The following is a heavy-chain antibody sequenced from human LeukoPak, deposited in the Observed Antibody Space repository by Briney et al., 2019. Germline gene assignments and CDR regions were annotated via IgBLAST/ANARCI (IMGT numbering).Heavy chain of an antibody. J-gene: IGHJ6*03. Sequence: ASVKVSCKASGDTFSSYYMHWVRQAPGQGLEWMGGIIPIFGTANYAQKFQGRVTITADKSTSTAYMERSSLRSEDTAVYYCARVYYDGSGYWISDYYYYYMDVWGKGTTVTVSS. D-gene: IGHD3-22*01. CDR2: IIPIFGTA. V-gene: IGHV1-69*06. CDR1: GDTFSSYY. CDR3: ARVYYDGSGYWISDYYYYYMDV.